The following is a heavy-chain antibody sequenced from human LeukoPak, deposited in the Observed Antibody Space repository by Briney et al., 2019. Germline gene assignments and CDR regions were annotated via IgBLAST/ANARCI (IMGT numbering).Heavy chain of an antibody. Sequence: GGSLRLSCAASGLTFSNYWMHWVRHAPGKGLVWVSHIDFVGSHTTYADSVKGRFTISRDNAKSTLYLQMNSLRAEDTAVYYCATDDYRGLGYWGQGTLVTVSS. D-gene: IGHD4-11*01. CDR2: IDFVGSHT. V-gene: IGHV3-74*01. CDR3: ATDDYRGLGY. J-gene: IGHJ4*02. CDR1: GLTFSNYW.